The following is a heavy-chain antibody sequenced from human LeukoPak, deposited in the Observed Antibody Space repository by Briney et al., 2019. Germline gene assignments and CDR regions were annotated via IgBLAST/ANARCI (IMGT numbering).Heavy chain of an antibody. V-gene: IGHV1-69*13. Sequence: ASVKVSCKASGDTFSSYAISWVRQAPGQGLEWMGGIIPIFGTANYAQKFQGRVTITADESTSTAYMELTSLRSEDAAMYYCAREYRSGYFYVHDAFDMWGQGTMVIVSS. J-gene: IGHJ3*02. CDR3: AREYRSGYFYVHDAFDM. CDR2: IIPIFGTA. CDR1: GDTFSSYA. D-gene: IGHD3-22*01.